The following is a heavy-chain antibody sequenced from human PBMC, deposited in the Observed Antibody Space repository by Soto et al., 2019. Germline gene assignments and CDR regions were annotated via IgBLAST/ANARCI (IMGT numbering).Heavy chain of an antibody. CDR2: ISSSGGST. CDR3: AKVPSKGPGNRYYFDF. J-gene: IGHJ4*02. CDR1: GFTFSSYA. Sequence: EVQLLESGGGLVQPGGSLRLSCAASGFTFSSYAMGWVRQAPGKGLEWASSISSSGGSTYYADSVRGRLTISRDNSKNTRYLQMNSVRTEDTAVYSCAKVPSKGPGNRYYFDFWGQGTLVTVSS. V-gene: IGHV3-23*01.